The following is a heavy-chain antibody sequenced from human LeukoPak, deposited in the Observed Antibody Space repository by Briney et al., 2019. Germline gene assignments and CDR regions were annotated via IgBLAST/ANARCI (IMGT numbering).Heavy chain of an antibody. D-gene: IGHD4-17*01. Sequence: PGGSLRPSCAASGFTFSSYAMSWVRQAPGKGLEWVSAISGSGGSTYYADSVKGRFTISRDNSKNTLYLQMNSLRAEDTAVYYCAAMTTVTTSYFDYWGQGTLVTVSS. CDR1: GFTFSSYA. CDR3: AAMTTVTTSYFDY. CDR2: ISGSGGST. V-gene: IGHV3-23*01. J-gene: IGHJ4*02.